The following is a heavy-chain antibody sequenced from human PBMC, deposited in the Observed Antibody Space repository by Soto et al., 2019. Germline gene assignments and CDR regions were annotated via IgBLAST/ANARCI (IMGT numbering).Heavy chain of an antibody. V-gene: IGHV4-59*08. CDR1: GGPMSNYY. CDR2: MGYNGFT. Sequence: QVQLQESGPGLVKPSETLSLTCTISGGPMSNYYCSWFRQPPGQGLEWIGYMGYNGFTRYNPSLTSPVTFSPATSKTQFSLHPSSVTSADSALYYCARQGFGELHGLVDVWGQGTTVTVSS. CDR3: ARQGFGELHGLVDV. D-gene: IGHD3-10*01. J-gene: IGHJ6*02.